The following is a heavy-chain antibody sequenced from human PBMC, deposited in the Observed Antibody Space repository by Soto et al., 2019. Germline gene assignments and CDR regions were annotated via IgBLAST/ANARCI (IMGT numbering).Heavy chain of an antibody. CDR1: GFTFGTYA. CDR3: ARETGYTTTWTNWFDP. V-gene: IGHV3-23*01. Sequence: EVQLLESGGGLVQPGGSLRLSCAASGFTFGTYAMNWVRQAPGKGLEWVSGISSSGDYTYYADSMKGRVTISRDNAKNSLYLRVTSLRAEDTAFYYCARETGYTTTWTNWFDPWGQGTLVTVSS. CDR2: ISSSGDYT. J-gene: IGHJ5*02. D-gene: IGHD6-13*01.